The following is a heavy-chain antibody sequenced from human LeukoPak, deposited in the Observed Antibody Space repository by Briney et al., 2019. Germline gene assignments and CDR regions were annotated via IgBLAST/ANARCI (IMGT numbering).Heavy chain of an antibody. CDR2: MNPNSGNT. J-gene: IGHJ4*02. CDR1: GYTFTSYD. Sequence: GASVKVSCKASGYTFTSYDINWVRQATGQGLEWMGWMNPNSGNTGYAQKFQGRVTMTRNTSISTAYMELSSLRSEDTAVYYCARGGMRYYYDSSGYRDYWGQGTLVTVSS. V-gene: IGHV1-8*01. CDR3: ARGGMRYYYDSSGYRDY. D-gene: IGHD3-22*01.